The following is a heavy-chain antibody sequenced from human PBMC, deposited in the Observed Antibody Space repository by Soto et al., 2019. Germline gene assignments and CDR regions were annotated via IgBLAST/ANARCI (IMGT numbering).Heavy chain of an antibody. CDR3: AREGGESSDGLYYSDY. D-gene: IGHD3-16*01. CDR2: IYYIGNT. Sequence: SETLSLTCTVSGGSTSSDNYWSWVRPPPGKGLEWIGHIYYIGNTDYNPSLKSRLAISIDTSKNQFSLKLSSVTAADTAVYFCAREGGESSDGLYYSDYWGKGYIVTVSA. J-gene: IGHJ4*02. CDR1: GGSTSSDNY. V-gene: IGHV4-30-4*01.